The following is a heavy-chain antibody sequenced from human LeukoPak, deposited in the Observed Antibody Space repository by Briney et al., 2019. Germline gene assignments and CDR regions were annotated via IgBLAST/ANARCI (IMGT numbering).Heavy chain of an antibody. CDR1: GYTLTELS. CDR3: ATGSGSYYYDSSGSSGAFDI. V-gene: IGHV1-24*01. D-gene: IGHD3-22*01. J-gene: IGHJ3*02. Sequence: ASVKVSCKVSGYTLTELSMHWVRQAPGKGLEWMGGFDPEDGETIYAQKFQGRVTMTEDTSTDTAYMELRSLRSEDTAVYYCATGSGSYYYDSSGSSGAFDIWGQGTMVTVSS. CDR2: FDPEDGET.